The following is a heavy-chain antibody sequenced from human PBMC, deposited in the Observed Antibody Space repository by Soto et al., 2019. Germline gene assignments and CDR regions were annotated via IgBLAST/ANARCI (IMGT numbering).Heavy chain of an antibody. CDR1: GFTFRNSP. Sequence: GGSLRLSCAASGFTFRNSPMHWVRQAPGKGLEWVAFISYDGSEKYYADSVKGRFTISRDSSKNTLYLQMSSLRAEDTAVYYCAKDADIVTRLPRTFWYYFEYWGQGSLVTVSS. D-gene: IGHD5-12*01. CDR2: ISYDGSEK. CDR3: AKDADIVTRLPRTFWYYFEY. J-gene: IGHJ4*01. V-gene: IGHV3-30*04.